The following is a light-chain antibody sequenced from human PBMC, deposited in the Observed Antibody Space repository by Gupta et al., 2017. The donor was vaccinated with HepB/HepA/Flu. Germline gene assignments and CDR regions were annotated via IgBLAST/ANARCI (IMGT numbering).Light chain of an antibody. CDR3: SSYTSSSTVI. J-gene: IGLJ2*01. Sequence: QSALTQPASVSGSPGQSITISCTGTSSDVGGYNYVSWYQQHPGKAPKLIIYDVINRPSGVSDRFSGSKSGNTASLTISGLQAEDEADYYCSSYTSSSTVIFGGGTKLTVL. CDR1: SSDVGGYNY. CDR2: DVI. V-gene: IGLV2-14*03.